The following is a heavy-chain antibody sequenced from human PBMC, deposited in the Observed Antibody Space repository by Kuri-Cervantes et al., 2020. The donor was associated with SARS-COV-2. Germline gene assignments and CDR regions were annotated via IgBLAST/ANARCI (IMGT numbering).Heavy chain of an antibody. Sequence: SETLSLTCTVSGDSISSSSYYWGWIRQPPGKGLEWIGTIYYSGSTDYNPSLKSRVTISVDTSKNQFSLKLRSVTATDTAVYYCARLFSPWSVVGDYWGQGTLVTVSS. V-gene: IGHV4-39*01. CDR1: GDSISSSSYY. D-gene: IGHD1-1*01. J-gene: IGHJ4*02. CDR2: IYYSGST. CDR3: ARLFSPWSVVGDY.